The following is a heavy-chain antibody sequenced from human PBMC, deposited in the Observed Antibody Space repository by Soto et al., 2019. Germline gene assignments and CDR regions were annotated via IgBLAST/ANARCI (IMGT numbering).Heavy chain of an antibody. Sequence: GGSLRLSCAASGFTFSSYDMHWVRQATGKGLEWVSAIGTAGDTYYADSVKGRFTISRDNSKNTLYLQMNSLRAEDTAVYYCAKNYYDSSGYYYEDARFDPWGQGTLVTVSS. CDR1: GFTFSSYD. CDR3: AKNYYDSSGYYYEDARFDP. V-gene: IGHV3-13*01. J-gene: IGHJ5*02. D-gene: IGHD3-22*01. CDR2: IGTAGDT.